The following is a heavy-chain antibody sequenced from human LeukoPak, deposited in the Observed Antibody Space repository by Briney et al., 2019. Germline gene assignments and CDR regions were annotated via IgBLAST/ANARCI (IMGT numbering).Heavy chain of an antibody. CDR2: IYYSGST. J-gene: IGHJ4*02. Sequence: SETLSLTCTVSGGSISSSSYYWGWIRQPPGKGLEWIGYIYYSGSTNYNPSLKSRVTISVDTSKNQFSLKLSSVTAADTAVYYCARFPLGVGGYYFDYWGQGTLVTVSS. CDR3: ARFPLGVGGYYFDY. D-gene: IGHD2-8*01. V-gene: IGHV4-61*05. CDR1: GGSISSSSYY.